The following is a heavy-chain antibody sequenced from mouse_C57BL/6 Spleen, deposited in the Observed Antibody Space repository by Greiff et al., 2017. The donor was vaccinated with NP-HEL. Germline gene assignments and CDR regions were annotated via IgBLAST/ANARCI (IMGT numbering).Heavy chain of an antibody. CDR1: GYTFTSYW. V-gene: IGHV1-50*01. D-gene: IGHD1-1*01. Sequence: VQLQQSGAELVKPGASVKLSCKASGYTFTSYWMQWVKQRPGQGLEWIGEIDPSDSYTNYNQKFKGKATLTVDTSSSTAYMQLSSLTSADSAVYYFARTIYYGSSAFAYWGQGTLVTVSA. CDR3: ARTIYYGSSAFAY. CDR2: IDPSDSYT. J-gene: IGHJ3*01.